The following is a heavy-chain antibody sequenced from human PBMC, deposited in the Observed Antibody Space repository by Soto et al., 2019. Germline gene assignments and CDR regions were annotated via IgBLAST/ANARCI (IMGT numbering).Heavy chain of an antibody. CDR1: GFTFSSYA. J-gene: IGHJ4*02. Sequence: QVQLVESGGGVVQPGRSLRLSCAASGFTFSSYAMHWVRQAPGKGLEWVAVISYDGSNKYYADSVKGRFTISRDNSKNTLYLQMNSLRAEDTAVYYCARAYCSGGSCCFDYWGQGTLVTVSS. V-gene: IGHV3-30-3*01. D-gene: IGHD2-15*01. CDR3: ARAYCSGGSCCFDY. CDR2: ISYDGSNK.